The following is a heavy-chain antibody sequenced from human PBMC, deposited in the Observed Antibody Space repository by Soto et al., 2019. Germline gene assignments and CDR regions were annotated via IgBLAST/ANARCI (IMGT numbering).Heavy chain of an antibody. CDR2: IYYSGST. CDR3: AREYRNNYYDSSGYVGYYFDY. J-gene: IGHJ4*02. V-gene: IGHV4-31*03. D-gene: IGHD3-22*01. CDR1: GGFISSGGYY. Sequence: SETLSLTCTVSGGFISSGGYYWSWIRQHPGKGLEWIGYIYYSGSTYYNPSLKSRVTISVDTSKNQFSLKLSSVTAADTAVYYCAREYRNNYYDSSGYVGYYFDYWGQGTLVTVSS.